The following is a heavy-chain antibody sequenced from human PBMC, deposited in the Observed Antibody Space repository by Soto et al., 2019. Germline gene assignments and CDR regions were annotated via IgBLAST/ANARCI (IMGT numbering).Heavy chain of an antibody. J-gene: IGHJ6*02. CDR2: ISCYNGNT. V-gene: IGHV1-18*01. CDR1: GYSFTTDG. CDR3: AREGPAPYYYYGMDV. Sequence: QVQLVQSRGEVKKPGASVKVSCKTSGYSFTTDGISWVRQAPGQGLEWVGWISCYNGNTNYAQNLQGRVTMTTDTSTSTAYMELRSLRSDDTAVYYCAREGPAPYYYYGMDVWGQGSTVTVSS.